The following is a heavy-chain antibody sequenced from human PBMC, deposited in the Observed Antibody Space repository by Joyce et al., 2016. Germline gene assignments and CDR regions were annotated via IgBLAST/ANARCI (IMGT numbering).Heavy chain of an antibody. V-gene: IGHV4-34*01. D-gene: IGHD6-13*01. Sequence: QVQLQQWGAGLLKPSETLSLTCAVYGGSFSGYNWNWIRQPPGKGLGWIGEINHSGRSNYNPSLKSRVTISIDTSKNQFSLKLSSVTAADTAVYYCARETGIDAHWGQGTLVTVSS. J-gene: IGHJ4*02. CDR3: ARETGIDAH. CDR2: INHSGRS. CDR1: GGSFSGYN.